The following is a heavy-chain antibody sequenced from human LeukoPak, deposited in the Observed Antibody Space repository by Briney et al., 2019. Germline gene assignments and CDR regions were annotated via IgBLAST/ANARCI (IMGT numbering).Heavy chain of an antibody. CDR3: ARTGGDCSSGLCYYAMDV. J-gene: IGHJ6*02. Sequence: SETLSLTCLVSGGSISGSHWSWIRQPPGKGLEWIGYIHYTGSTDYNPSLRSQVTLSIDMSKNQFSLRLSSVTAADTAVYYCARTGGDCSSGLCYYAMDVWGQGTTVTVS. CDR2: IHYTGST. V-gene: IGHV4-59*01. CDR1: GGSISGSH. D-gene: IGHD2-21*02.